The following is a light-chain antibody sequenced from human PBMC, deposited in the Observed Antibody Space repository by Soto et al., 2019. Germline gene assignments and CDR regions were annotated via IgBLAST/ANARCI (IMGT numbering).Light chain of an antibody. Sequence: EILMTQSPATLSVSPGEGATLSCRASPSVDTNLAWYQQKPGQAPRLLMFGASTRATGIPARFSGSGSGTDFTLTISSLQSEDFAVYICQQYDKWPLTFGGGTRVEIK. CDR2: GAS. CDR3: QQYDKWPLT. J-gene: IGKJ4*01. V-gene: IGKV3D-15*01. CDR1: PSVDTN.